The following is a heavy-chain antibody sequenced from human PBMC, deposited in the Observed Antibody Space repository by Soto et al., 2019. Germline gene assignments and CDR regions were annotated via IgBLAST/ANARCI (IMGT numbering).Heavy chain of an antibody. J-gene: IGHJ4*02. CDR2: INAGNGNT. V-gene: IGHV1-3*05. Sequence: QVQLVQSGAEEKKPGASVKVSCKPSGYTFTSYAMHWVRQAPGQRLEWMGWINAGNGNTKYSQKFQGRVTITRDTSASTAYMELSRLRSEDTAVYYCARSIVVVTALDYWGQGTLVTVSS. D-gene: IGHD2-21*02. CDR3: ARSIVVVTALDY. CDR1: GYTFTSYA.